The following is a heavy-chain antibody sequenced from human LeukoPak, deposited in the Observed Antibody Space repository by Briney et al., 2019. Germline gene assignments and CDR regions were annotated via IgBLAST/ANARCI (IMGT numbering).Heavy chain of an antibody. J-gene: IGHJ6*04. CDR2: FDPEDGET. V-gene: IGHV1-24*01. Sequence: ASVKVSCKVSGYTLTELSMHWVRQAPGKGLEWRGGFDPEDGETIYAQKFQGRVTMTEDTSTDTAYMELSSLRSEDTAVYYCATYLYGSGRGGMDVWGKGTTVTVSS. D-gene: IGHD3-10*01. CDR1: GYTLTELS. CDR3: ATYLYGSGRGGMDV.